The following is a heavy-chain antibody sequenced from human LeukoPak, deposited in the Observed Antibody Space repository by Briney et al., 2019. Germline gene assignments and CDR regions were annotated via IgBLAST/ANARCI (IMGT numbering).Heavy chain of an antibody. D-gene: IGHD2-21*02. CDR2: MNPNSGNT. V-gene: IGHV1-8*01. CDR1: GYTFTSYD. CDR3: ARGSDGFDP. Sequence: ASVKVSCKSPGYTFTSYDINLVRQATGQGLELMGWMNPNSGNTGYAQKFQGRVTMNRNTSISTAYVELSSLRSEDTAVYYCARGSDGFDPWGQGTLVSVSS. J-gene: IGHJ5*02.